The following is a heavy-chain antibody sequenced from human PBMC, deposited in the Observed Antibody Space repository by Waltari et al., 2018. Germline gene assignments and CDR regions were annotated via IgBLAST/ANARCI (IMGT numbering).Heavy chain of an antibody. J-gene: IGHJ6*02. CDR1: GFTLGNYG. CDR2: IKYDGSIK. V-gene: IGHV3-33*05. CDR3: AREYSRICFHALDG. Sequence: QVHVVESGGGVVQPGGSLRLSCAASGFTLGNYGMHWVRQAPGEGLGWVAVIKYDGSIKNNADSVKCRFTISRENSKNTLYLEMKSLRAEDTAVYYCAREYSRICFHALDGWGQGTAVTVSS. D-gene: IGHD6-13*01.